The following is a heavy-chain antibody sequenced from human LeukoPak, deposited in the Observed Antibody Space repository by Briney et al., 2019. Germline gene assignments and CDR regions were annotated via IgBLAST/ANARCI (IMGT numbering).Heavy chain of an antibody. CDR1: GYTFTGYY. V-gene: IGHV1-2*02. J-gene: IGHJ3*02. CDR3: ARDLVGGGDAFDI. Sequence: ASVKVSCKASGYTFTGYYMHWVRQAPGQGLEWMGWINPNSGGTNYAQKFQGRVTMTRDTSTSTVYMELSSLRSEDTAVYYCARDLVGGGDAFDIWGQGTMVTVSS. CDR2: INPNSGGT. D-gene: IGHD2-21*02.